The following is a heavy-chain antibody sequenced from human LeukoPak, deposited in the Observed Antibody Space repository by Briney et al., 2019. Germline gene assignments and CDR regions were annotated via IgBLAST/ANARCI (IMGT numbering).Heavy chain of an antibody. CDR3: AKSGASSLYHMDV. Sequence: HPGGSLRLSCVASGFTFRSYAMSWVRQAPGKGLEWVSGISGSSGTAYYAGSVKGRFTISRDDSKNTLYLQMSSLRVDDTAIYYCAKSGASSLYHMDVWGKGATVTVS. J-gene: IGHJ6*03. CDR2: ISGSSGTA. D-gene: IGHD1-26*01. V-gene: IGHV3-23*01. CDR1: GFTFRSYA.